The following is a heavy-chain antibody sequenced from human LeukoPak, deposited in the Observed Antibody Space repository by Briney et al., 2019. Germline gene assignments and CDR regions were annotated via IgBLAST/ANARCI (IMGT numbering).Heavy chain of an antibody. CDR2: INPSGGST. J-gene: IGHJ6*03. D-gene: IGHD5-12*01. CDR1: GYTFTSYY. Sequence: GASVKVSCKASGYTFTSYYMHWVRQAPGQGLEWMGIINPSGGSTSYAQKFQGRVTMTRDTSTSTVYMELSSLRSEDTAVYYCATQSVPSQGVRLRLDYYYYMDVWGKGTTVTISS. CDR3: ATQSVPSQGVRLRLDYYYYMDV. V-gene: IGHV1-46*01.